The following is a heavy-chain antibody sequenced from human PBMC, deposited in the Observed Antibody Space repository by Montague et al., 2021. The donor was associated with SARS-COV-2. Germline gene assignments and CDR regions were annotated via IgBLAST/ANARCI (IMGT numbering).Heavy chain of an antibody. Sequence: SETLSLTCTVSGESISGFYWNWIRQPPGKGLEWIGRIYANGGTNYNPSPKSRSTMSVDTSKNDLFLRLLSVTAADTAVYYCARGVVAASPVVDYWGRGTLVTVSS. CDR3: ARGVVAASPVVDY. CDR1: GESISGFY. V-gene: IGHV4-4*07. D-gene: IGHD2-15*01. CDR2: IYANGGT. J-gene: IGHJ4*02.